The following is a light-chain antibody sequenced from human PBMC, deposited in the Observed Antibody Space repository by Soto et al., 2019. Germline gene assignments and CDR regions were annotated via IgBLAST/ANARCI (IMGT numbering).Light chain of an antibody. CDR1: TSNIGSQT. CDR3: SSYTRSFTPLGV. CDR2: IDN. V-gene: IGLV1-44*01. J-gene: IGLJ3*02. Sequence: QSVLTQPPSASGTPGQRVSISCSGSTSNIGSQTVNWYQRLPGTAPKLLIYIDNQRPSGVPDRFSGSKSGNTASLTISGIQAEDESDYYCSSYTRSFTPLGVFGGGTKLTVL.